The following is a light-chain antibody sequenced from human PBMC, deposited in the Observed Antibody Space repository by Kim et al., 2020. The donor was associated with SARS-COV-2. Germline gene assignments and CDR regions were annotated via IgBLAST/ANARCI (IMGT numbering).Light chain of an antibody. CDR3: QQRTNWPLT. CDR1: QNINSY. Sequence: EIVLTQSPAALSLSPGERATLSCRASQNINSYLGWYQQKPGQAPRLLIYDTSNRATGIPARFSGSGSGTDFTLTISSLEPEDFAVYYCQQRTNWPLTFGRGTKVDIK. J-gene: IGKJ4*01. V-gene: IGKV3-11*01. CDR2: DTS.